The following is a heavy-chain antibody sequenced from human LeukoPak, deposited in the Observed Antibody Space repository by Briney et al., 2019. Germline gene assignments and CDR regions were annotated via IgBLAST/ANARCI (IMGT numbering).Heavy chain of an antibody. D-gene: IGHD2-2*02. Sequence: PSETLSLTCTVSGASISTYYWSWIRQPPGKGLEWIGYIYYSGSTNYNPSLKSRLTISVDTSKNQFSLKLNSVTAADTAIYYCASYTNYFNSWGQGTLVTVSS. V-gene: IGHV4-59*12. CDR1: GASISTYY. CDR3: ASYTNYFNS. J-gene: IGHJ4*02. CDR2: IYYSGST.